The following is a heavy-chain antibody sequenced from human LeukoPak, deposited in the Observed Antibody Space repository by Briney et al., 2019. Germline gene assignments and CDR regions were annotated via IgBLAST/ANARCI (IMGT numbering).Heavy chain of an antibody. CDR2: INPNTGGT. J-gene: IGHJ4*02. V-gene: IGHV1-2*02. Sequence: GASVKVSCKASGYSFTGQDMHWVRQAPRQGLEWMGWINPNTGGTNYAQKFQGRVTTTRDTTISAAFMELSRLTSDDTAVYYCASYPRSNNAPPFDYWGQGTLVTVSS. D-gene: IGHD1/OR15-1a*01. CDR3: ASYPRSNNAPPFDY. CDR1: GYSFTGQD.